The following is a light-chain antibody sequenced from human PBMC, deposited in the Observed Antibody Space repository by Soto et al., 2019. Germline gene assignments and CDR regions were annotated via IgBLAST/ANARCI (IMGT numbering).Light chain of an antibody. CDR3: QQYENLPT. CDR2: DAS. Sequence: IQMTQYRSPLSTSVGDRVTITCQASQNINNYLNWYQQKPGRAPKLLIYDASNLEAGVPSRFRGSGSGTDFTFTISRLQPEDIATYYCQQYENLPTFGQGTRLEI. CDR1: QNINNY. J-gene: IGKJ5*01. V-gene: IGKV1-33*01.